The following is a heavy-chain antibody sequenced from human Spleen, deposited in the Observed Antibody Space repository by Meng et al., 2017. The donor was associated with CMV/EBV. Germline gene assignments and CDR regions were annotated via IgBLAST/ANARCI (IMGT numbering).Heavy chain of an antibody. CDR3: AREGRYCTNGVCYFWFDP. Sequence: GESLKISCAASGITFSSYWMHWVRQAPGKGLVWVSRINSDGSSTSYADSVKGRFTISRDNAKNTLYLQMNSLRAEDTAVYYCAREGRYCTNGVCYFWFDPWGRGTLVTVSS. CDR1: GITFSSYW. V-gene: IGHV3-74*01. CDR2: INSDGSST. J-gene: IGHJ5*02. D-gene: IGHD2-8*01.